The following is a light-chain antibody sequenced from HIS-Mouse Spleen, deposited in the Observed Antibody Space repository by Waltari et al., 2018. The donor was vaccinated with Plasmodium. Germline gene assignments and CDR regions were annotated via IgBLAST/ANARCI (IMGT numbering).Light chain of an antibody. J-gene: IGLJ3*02. CDR1: DLPKIY. Sequence: SYELTQPPSVSASPGQTPRNTCSGDDLPKIYAYWYQKKSGQAPVLVIYEDSKRPSGIPERFSGSSSGTMATLTISGAQVEDEADYYCYSTDSSGNHRVFGGGTKLTVL. CDR2: EDS. V-gene: IGLV3-10*01. CDR3: YSTDSSGNHRV.